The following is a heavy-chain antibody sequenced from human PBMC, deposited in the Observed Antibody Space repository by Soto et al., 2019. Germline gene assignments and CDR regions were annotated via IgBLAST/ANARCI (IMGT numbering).Heavy chain of an antibody. J-gene: IGHJ5*02. CDR2: IWYYGSNK. Sequence: GGSLRLSCAASGFTFSSYGMHWVRQAPGKGLEWVAVIWYYGSNKYYADSVKGRFTISRDNSKNTLYLQMNSLRAEDTAVYYCAREGDVEMATMVSWFDPWGQGTLVTVSS. D-gene: IGHD5-12*01. CDR3: AREGDVEMATMVSWFDP. CDR1: GFTFSSYG. V-gene: IGHV3-33*01.